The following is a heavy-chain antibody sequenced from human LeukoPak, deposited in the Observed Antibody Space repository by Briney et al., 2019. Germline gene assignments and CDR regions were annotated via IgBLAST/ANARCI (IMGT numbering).Heavy chain of an antibody. CDR1: GGSISSYY. D-gene: IGHD2-15*01. CDR3: ARALGGCSGGSCGYYFDY. CDR2: IYYSGST. J-gene: IGHJ4*02. V-gene: IGHV4-59*01. Sequence: SETLSLTCNVSGGSISSYYWSWIRQPPGKGLEWIGYIYYSGSTNYNPSLKSRVTISVDTSKNQFSLKLSSVTAADTAVYYCARALGGCSGGSCGYYFDYWGQGTLVTVSS.